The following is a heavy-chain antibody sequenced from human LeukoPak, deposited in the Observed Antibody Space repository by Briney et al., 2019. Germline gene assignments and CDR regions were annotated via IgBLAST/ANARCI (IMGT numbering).Heavy chain of an antibody. CDR1: GGSISGYH. J-gene: IGHJ4*02. Sequence: PSETLSLTCTVSGGSISGYHWCWIRQSPGQGLEWIAYIHYSWNSGYNPSLKSRVPMPVDTPTTQFSLKVTSVTAADTAVYYGARGRGLGVITPYHDCWGQGTLVTVSS. D-gene: IGHD3-16*02. V-gene: IGHV4-59*12. CDR2: IHYSWNS. CDR3: ARGRGLGVITPYHDC.